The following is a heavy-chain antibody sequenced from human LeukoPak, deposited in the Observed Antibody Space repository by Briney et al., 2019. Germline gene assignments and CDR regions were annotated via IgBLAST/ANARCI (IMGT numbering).Heavy chain of an antibody. CDR1: GFSFSSYG. Sequence: PGGSLRLSCAASGFSFSSYGMSWVRQAPGKGLEWVSSITDNGGSTYYADSVKGRFSISRDNSKNTLYLQMNSLRADDTAVYYCARRYDGFDYWGQGTLVTVSS. V-gene: IGHV3-23*01. CDR3: ARRYDGFDY. J-gene: IGHJ4*02. D-gene: IGHD3-3*01. CDR2: ITDNGGST.